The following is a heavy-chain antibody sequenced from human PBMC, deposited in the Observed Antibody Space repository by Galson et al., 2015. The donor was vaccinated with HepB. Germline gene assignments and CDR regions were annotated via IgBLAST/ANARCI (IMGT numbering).Heavy chain of an antibody. D-gene: IGHD3-10*01. CDR2: INHSGST. CDR3: ARGGNYGSGTYYNIIRRWYWFDP. V-gene: IGHV4-34*01. CDR1: GGSFSGYY. Sequence: TLSLTCAVYGGSFSGYYWSWIRQPPGKGLEWIGEINHSGSTNYNPSLKSRVTISVDTSKNQLSLKLSSVTAADTAVYYCARGGNYGSGTYYNIIRRWYWFDPWGQGTLVTVSS. J-gene: IGHJ5*02.